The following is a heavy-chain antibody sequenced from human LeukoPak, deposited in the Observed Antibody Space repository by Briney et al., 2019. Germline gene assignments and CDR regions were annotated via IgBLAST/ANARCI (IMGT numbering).Heavy chain of an antibody. V-gene: IGHV1-2*02. CDR3: ATLIGTTFF. Sequence: ASVKVSCKASGYTFTGYYMHWVRQAPGQGLGWMGWIFPNSGGTNYAQKFQGRVTMTRDTSISAAYMELSRLKSDDTAVYYCATLIGTTFFWGQGTLVTVSS. CDR2: IFPNSGGT. J-gene: IGHJ4*02. D-gene: IGHD1-20*01. CDR1: GYTFTGYY.